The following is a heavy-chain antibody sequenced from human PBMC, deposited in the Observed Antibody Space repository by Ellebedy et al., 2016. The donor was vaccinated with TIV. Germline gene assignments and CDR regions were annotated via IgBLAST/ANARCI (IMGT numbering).Heavy chain of an antibody. J-gene: IGHJ5*02. Sequence: GESLKISCAASGFTFSDYYMNWVRQAPGKGLEWVSSISSSSTIYYADSVKGRFTISRDNAKNSLYLQMNSLRAEDTAVYYCASSRQAEWLLTWFDPWGQGTLVTVSS. V-gene: IGHV3-69-1*01. CDR2: ISSSSTI. D-gene: IGHD3-3*01. CDR3: ASSRQAEWLLTWFDP. CDR1: GFTFSDYY.